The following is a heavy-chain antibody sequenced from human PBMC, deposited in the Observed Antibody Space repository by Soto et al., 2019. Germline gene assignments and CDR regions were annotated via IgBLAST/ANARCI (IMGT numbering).Heavy chain of an antibody. CDR1: GYTFTGYY. V-gene: IGHV1-2*02. CDR2: INPNSGGT. Sequence: QVQLVQSGAEVKKPGASVKVSCMASGYTFTGYYMHWVRQAPGQGLEWMGWINPNSGGTNYAQKFQGRVTMTRDTSISTAYMELSRLRSDDTAVYYCARVNVVVVAATREYYFDYWGQGTLVTVSS. CDR3: ARVNVVVVAATREYYFDY. J-gene: IGHJ4*02. D-gene: IGHD2-15*01.